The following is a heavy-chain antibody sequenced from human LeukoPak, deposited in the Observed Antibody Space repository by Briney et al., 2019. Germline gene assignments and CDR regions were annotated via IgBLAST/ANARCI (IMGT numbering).Heavy chain of an antibody. CDR3: ARDLPGLGIDY. V-gene: IGHV3-74*01. J-gene: IGHJ4*02. D-gene: IGHD7-27*01. CDR2: INSDGSST. CDR1: GFTFSNCW. Sequence: PGGSLRLSCAASGFTFSNCWMHWVRHVPEKGLVWVSHINSDGSSTAYGDSVKGRFTISRDSAKNTLYLQMDSLRADDTAVYYCARDLPGLGIDYWGQGTLVTVSS.